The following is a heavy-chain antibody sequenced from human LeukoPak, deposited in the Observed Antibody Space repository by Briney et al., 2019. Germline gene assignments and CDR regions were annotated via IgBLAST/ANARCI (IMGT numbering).Heavy chain of an antibody. D-gene: IGHD3-22*01. CDR2: IWYDGSNK. CDR1: GFTFSSYG. Sequence: GRSLRLSCAASGFTFSSYGMHWVRQAPGKGLEGVAVIWYDGSNKYYADSVKGRFTISRDNSKNTLYLQMNSLRAEDTAVYYCARDVYSSGLDYWGQGTLVTVSS. CDR3: ARDVYSSGLDY. J-gene: IGHJ4*02. V-gene: IGHV3-33*01.